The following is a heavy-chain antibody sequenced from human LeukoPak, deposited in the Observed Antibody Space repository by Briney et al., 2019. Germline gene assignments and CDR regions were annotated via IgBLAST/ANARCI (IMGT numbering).Heavy chain of an antibody. D-gene: IGHD6-13*01. V-gene: IGHV3-9*01. CDR1: GFTFDDYA. Sequence: GRSLRLSCAASGFTFDDYAMHWVRQAPGKGLEWVSGISWNSGSIGYADSVKGRFTTSRDNAKNSLYLQMNSLRAEDTALYYCAKVMPAAGCFDYWGQGTLVTVSS. J-gene: IGHJ4*02. CDR3: AKVMPAAGCFDY. CDR2: ISWNSGSI.